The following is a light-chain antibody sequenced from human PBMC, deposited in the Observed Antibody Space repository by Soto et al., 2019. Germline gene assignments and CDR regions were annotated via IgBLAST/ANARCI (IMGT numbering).Light chain of an antibody. V-gene: IGKV1-39*01. Sequence: LQMTQSPSSLSASVGDRVTITCRASQTIGSYLNWYKQKPGKAPKVLIYAASSLQSGVPSRFSGSGSGTGFTLTISSLQPEDFATYFCQQSYNMPWTFGQGTKVDIK. CDR1: QTIGSY. J-gene: IGKJ1*01. CDR3: QQSYNMPWT. CDR2: AAS.